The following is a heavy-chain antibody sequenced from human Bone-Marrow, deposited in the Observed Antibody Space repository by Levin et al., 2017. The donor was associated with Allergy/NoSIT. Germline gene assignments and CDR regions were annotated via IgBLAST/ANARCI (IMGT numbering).Heavy chain of an antibody. Sequence: PGGSLRLSCAASGFTFRAYHLTWVRQAAGKGLEWVSFIGISSSFTVYPDSVKGRFTVSRDDAKNTLFLQMNSLRVEDTAVYYCARDMSETQRAFDIWGQGTMVTVSS. D-gene: IGHD3-16*01. V-gene: IGHV3-21*01. CDR2: IGISSSFT. CDR3: ARDMSETQRAFDI. CDR1: GFTFRAYH. J-gene: IGHJ3*02.